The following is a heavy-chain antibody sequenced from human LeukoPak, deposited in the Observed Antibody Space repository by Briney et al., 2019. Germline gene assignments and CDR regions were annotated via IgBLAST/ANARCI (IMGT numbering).Heavy chain of an antibody. J-gene: IGHJ4*02. CDR3: ARERDSESYSKAPPFDY. Sequence: PGGSLRLSCAASGFTLSNYWMTWVRQAPGKGLEWVANIKQDGSEQYYVDSLKGRFTISGDNAKNSLYLQMNILRAEDTAVYYCARERDSESYSKAPPFDYWGQGALVTVSS. D-gene: IGHD3-10*01. CDR1: GFTLSNYW. CDR2: IKQDGSEQ. V-gene: IGHV3-7*01.